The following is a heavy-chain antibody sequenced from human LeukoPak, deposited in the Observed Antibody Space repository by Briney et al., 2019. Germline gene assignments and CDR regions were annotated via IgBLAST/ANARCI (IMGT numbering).Heavy chain of an antibody. CDR2: IYYSGST. CDR1: GGSISSGDYY. Sequence: SETLSLTCTVPGGSISSGDYYWSWIRQPPGKGLEWIGYIYYSGSTYYNPSLKSRVTISVDTSKNQFSLKLSSVTAADTAVYYCAREGGSYYGVFDYWGQGTLVTVSS. CDR3: AREGGSYYGVFDY. V-gene: IGHV4-30-4*08. D-gene: IGHD1-26*01. J-gene: IGHJ4*02.